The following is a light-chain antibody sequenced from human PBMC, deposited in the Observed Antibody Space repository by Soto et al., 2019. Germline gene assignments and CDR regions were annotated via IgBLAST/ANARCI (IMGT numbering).Light chain of an antibody. CDR1: QSISPW. V-gene: IGKV1-5*03. J-gene: IGKJ1*01. CDR2: KVS. CDR3: QQYHSYST. Sequence: DIPMTQSPSTLSASVGDRVTITCRASQSISPWLAWYQQKPGKAPKILIYKVSNLESGVPSRFSGSGSGTEFTLTISSLQPDDFATYYCQQYHSYSTFGQGTKVEVK.